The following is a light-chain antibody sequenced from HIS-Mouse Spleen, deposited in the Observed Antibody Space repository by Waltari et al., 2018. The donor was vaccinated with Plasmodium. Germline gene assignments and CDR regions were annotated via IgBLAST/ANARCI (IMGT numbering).Light chain of an antibody. CDR2: EGM. J-gene: IGLJ1*01. V-gene: IGLV2-23*01. CDR3: CSYAGSSTYV. Sequence: QSALTQPASVSGTPGQSLTIPCPGPSSDVGSYNLVPLYQQHPAKAPKLMIYEGMPRPAGVSNRFSGSKSGNTASLTISGLQAEDEADYYCCSYAGSSTYVFGTGTKVTVL. CDR1: SSDVGSYNL.